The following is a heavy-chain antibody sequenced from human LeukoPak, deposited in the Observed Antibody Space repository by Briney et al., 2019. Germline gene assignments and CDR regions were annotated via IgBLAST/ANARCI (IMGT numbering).Heavy chain of an antibody. J-gene: IGHJ6*02. CDR3: ARDNCSSTSCYYYYYYGMDV. D-gene: IGHD2-2*01. Sequence: GGSLRLSCAASGFTFSSYEMNWVRQAPGKGLEWVSYISSSGSTIYYADSVKGRFTTSRDNAKNSLYLQMNSLRAEDTAVYYCARDNCSSTSCYYYYYYGMDVWGQGTTVTVSS. CDR2: ISSSGSTI. CDR1: GFTFSSYE. V-gene: IGHV3-48*03.